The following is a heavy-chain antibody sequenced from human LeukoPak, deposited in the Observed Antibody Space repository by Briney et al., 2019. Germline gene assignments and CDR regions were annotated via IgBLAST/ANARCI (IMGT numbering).Heavy chain of an antibody. J-gene: IGHJ4*02. CDR2: IYSGGST. Sequence: GGSLRLSCAASGFTVSSNYMSWVRQAPGKGLEWVSVIYSGGSTYYADSVKGRFTISRDNSKNTLYLQMNSLRAEDTAVYYCARDLLGAAVAPGHWGQGTLVTVSS. CDR3: ARDLLGAAVAPGH. V-gene: IGHV3-66*01. D-gene: IGHD6-19*01. CDR1: GFTVSSNY.